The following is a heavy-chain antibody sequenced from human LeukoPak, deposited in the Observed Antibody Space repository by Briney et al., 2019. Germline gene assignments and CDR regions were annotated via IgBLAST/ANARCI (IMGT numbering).Heavy chain of an antibody. V-gene: IGHV1-69*13. CDR1: GGTFSSYA. D-gene: IGHD3-16*01. CDR3: ARGNPTLQRGTFGAYYFDY. Sequence: SVKVSCKASGGTFSSYAISWVRQAPGQGLEWMGGIIPIFGTANYAQKFQGRVTITADESTSTAYMELSSLRSEDTAVYYCARGNPTLQRGTFGAYYFDYWGQGTLVTVSS. CDR2: IIPIFGTA. J-gene: IGHJ4*02.